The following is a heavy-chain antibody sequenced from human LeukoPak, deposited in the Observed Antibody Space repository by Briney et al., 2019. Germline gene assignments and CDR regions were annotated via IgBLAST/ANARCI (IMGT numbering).Heavy chain of an antibody. CDR3: ARVLPLPAAMLGHSDVWTFDL. CDR2: IYYSGST. Sequence: SETLSLTCTVSGGSISSGGYYWSWIRQHPGKGLEWIGYIYYSGSTYYNPSLKSRVTISVDTSKNQFSLKLSSVTAADTAVYYCARVLPLPAAMLGHSDVWTFDLWAVAPWSLSPQ. D-gene: IGHD2-2*01. J-gene: IGHJ2*01. V-gene: IGHV4-31*03. CDR1: GGSISSGGYY.